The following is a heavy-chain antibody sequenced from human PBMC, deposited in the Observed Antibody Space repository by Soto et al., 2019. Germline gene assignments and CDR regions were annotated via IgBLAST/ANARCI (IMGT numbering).Heavy chain of an antibody. J-gene: IGHJ6*02. CDR3: ARSSPGNYCSSTSCRKRIFYYYYGMDV. CDR1: GDSVSSTSAT. V-gene: IGHV6-1*01. Sequence: PSQTLSLTCAISGDSVSSTSATWNWIRQSPSRGLEWLGRTYYRSKWYNDYEVSLKSRITINPDTSNNQFSLQLNSVTPEDTAVYYCARSSPGNYCSSTSCRKRIFYYYYGMDVWGQGTTVTVSS. D-gene: IGHD2-2*01. CDR2: TYYRSKWYN.